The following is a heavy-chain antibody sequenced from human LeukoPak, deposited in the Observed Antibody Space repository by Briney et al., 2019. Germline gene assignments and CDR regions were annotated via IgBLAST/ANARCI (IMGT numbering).Heavy chain of an antibody. Sequence: SETLSLTCSVSGYSITTGYYWSWIRQSPVKGLEWIGDIYHSGSAYYNPSFQSRVTMSVDTSKDHFSLRLTSVTAADTAVYYCARHNTMVRGVPVRNWFDPWGQGTLVTVSS. V-gene: IGHV4-38-2*02. D-gene: IGHD3-10*01. CDR2: IYHSGSA. CDR3: ARHNTMVRGVPVRNWFDP. J-gene: IGHJ5*02. CDR1: GYSITTGYY.